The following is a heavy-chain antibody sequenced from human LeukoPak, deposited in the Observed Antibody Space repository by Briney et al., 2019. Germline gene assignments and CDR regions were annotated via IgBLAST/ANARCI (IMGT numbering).Heavy chain of an antibody. J-gene: IGHJ4*02. Sequence: PGGSLRLSCAASGCIFSDYWMHWVRQTPGKGLVWVSRIRSDGADIQYADSVRGRFTISRDNATSTLYLQMNSLRTEDTAVYFCVRNMVRGIVYFDSWGQGTLVTVSS. CDR2: IRSDGADI. CDR1: GCIFSDYW. CDR3: VRNMVRGIVYFDS. D-gene: IGHD3-10*01. V-gene: IGHV3-74*03.